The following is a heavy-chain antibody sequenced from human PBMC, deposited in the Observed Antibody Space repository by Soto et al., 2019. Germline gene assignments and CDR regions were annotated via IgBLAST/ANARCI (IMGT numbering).Heavy chain of an antibody. CDR2: IWFDGSNK. CDR3: GRDGALGDTAVVDS. J-gene: IGHJ4*02. CDR1: GFTFSTYG. V-gene: IGHV3-33*01. Sequence: QVQLVESGGGVVQPGKSLRLSCTVSGFTFSTYGMHWVRQAPGKGLEWVAVIWFDGSNKYHGDSLKGRFTISRDNSKNTLYLQMNNLRAEDTAVYFCGRDGALGDTAVVDSWGQGTLVTVSS. D-gene: IGHD5-18*01.